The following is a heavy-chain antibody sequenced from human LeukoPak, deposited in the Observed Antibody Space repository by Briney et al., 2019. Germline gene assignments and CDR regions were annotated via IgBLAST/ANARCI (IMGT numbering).Heavy chain of an antibody. D-gene: IGHD3-9*01. CDR2: ISASGST. V-gene: IGHV4-4*07. CDR1: GGSISTYY. CDR3: ARDNNAGGHTILYMDV. Sequence: PSETLSLTCTVSGGSISTYYWSWIRQPAGKGLEWIGLISASGSTIYNPSLKSRVTMSVDTSKNQFSLRVTSVTAADTAMYYCARDNNAGGHTILYMDVWGNGTTVTVPS. J-gene: IGHJ6*03.